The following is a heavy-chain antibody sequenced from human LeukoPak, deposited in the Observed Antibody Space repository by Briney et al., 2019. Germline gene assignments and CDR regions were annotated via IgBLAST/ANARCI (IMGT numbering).Heavy chain of an antibody. CDR1: GFTFSTYA. CDR3: AKPQTTVTTYQYFDY. V-gene: IGHV3-23*01. CDR2: ISASGGST. Sequence: GGSLRLSCAASGFTFSTYAMSWFRQAPGKGLEWVSPISASGGSTYYAESVKGRFTVSRDNSKNTLYLQMNSLRAEDTAVYYCAKPQTTVTTYQYFDYWGQGTLVTVSS. J-gene: IGHJ4*02. D-gene: IGHD4-17*01.